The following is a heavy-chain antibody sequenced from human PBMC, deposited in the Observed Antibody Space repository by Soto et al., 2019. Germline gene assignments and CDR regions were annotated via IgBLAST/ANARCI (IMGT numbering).Heavy chain of an antibody. CDR2: IYHSGST. D-gene: IGHD3-22*01. Sequence: QVQLQESGPGLVKPSGTLSLTCAVSGGSISSSNWWSWVRQPPGKGLEWIGEIYHSGSTNYNPSLKSRVTISVDKSKNQFSLKLSSVTAADTAVYYCARDQNDSSGYYPDAFDIWGQGTMVTVSS. CDR1: GGSISSSNW. V-gene: IGHV4-4*02. J-gene: IGHJ3*02. CDR3: ARDQNDSSGYYPDAFDI.